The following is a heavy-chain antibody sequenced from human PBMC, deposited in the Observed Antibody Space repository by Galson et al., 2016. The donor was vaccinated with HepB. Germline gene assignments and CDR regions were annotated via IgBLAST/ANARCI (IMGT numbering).Heavy chain of an antibody. J-gene: IGHJ4*02. Sequence: SLRLSCAASGFTFSPYAMHWVRQAPGKGLEWAAVISFDGNNQYYADSVKGRFTISRDNSKNTLYLQMHSLRPEDTAGYYCVSGGGVRQLDPYYFDYWGQGALVTVSS. CDR1: GFTFSPYA. CDR3: VSGGGVRQLDPYYFDY. CDR2: ISFDGNNQ. V-gene: IGHV3-30*04. D-gene: IGHD6-13*01.